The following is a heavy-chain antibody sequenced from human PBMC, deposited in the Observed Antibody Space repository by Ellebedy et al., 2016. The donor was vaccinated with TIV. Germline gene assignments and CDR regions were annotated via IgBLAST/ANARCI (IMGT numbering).Heavy chain of an antibody. V-gene: IGHV1-46*01. J-gene: IGHJ4*02. Sequence: ASVKVSCXASGYRFTSFYIVWVRQAHGQGLEWMGIINPSDGSTTYPQKFQGRVAMTRGTATSTVYMELSSLRSGDTAVYYCARGIVVPAVPKWGGFYFDSWGQGTLVTVSS. CDR1: GYRFTSFY. D-gene: IGHD2-2*01. CDR2: INPSDGST. CDR3: ARGIVVPAVPKWGGFYFDS.